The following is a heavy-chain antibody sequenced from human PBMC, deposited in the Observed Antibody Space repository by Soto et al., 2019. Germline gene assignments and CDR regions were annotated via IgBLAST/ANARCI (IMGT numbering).Heavy chain of an antibody. Sequence: PGGPLRLSCEASGFTISGCSMNWVRKAPGKGLEWLAYITIRTGNTVYADSVRGRFTISADNAENSVFLQMNSLRDEDTAVYFCVRDRDIYRDMVHADLWGQGTLVTVSS. V-gene: IGHV3-48*02. CDR1: GFTISGCS. D-gene: IGHD5-18*01. CDR3: VRDRDIYRDMVHADL. J-gene: IGHJ4*01. CDR2: ITIRTGNT.